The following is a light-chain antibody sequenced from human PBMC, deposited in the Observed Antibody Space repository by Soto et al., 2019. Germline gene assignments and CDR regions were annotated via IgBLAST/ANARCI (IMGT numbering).Light chain of an antibody. V-gene: IGKV3-20*01. CDR1: QSISNNY. CDR2: GGS. J-gene: IGKJ5*01. Sequence: EIVLTQSPGTLSLSPGERATLSCRASQSISNNYLTWYQQKLGQAPRLLIYGGSSRATGIPDRFSGSGSGADFTLTISRLEPEDSAVYSCQQYDLSPLTFCQGTRLEIK. CDR3: QQYDLSPLT.